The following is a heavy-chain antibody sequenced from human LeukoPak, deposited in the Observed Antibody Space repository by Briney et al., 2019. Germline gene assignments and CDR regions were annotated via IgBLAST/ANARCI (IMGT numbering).Heavy chain of an antibody. CDR2: ISGSGGST. Sequence: GGSLRLSCAASGFTFSSYAMSWVRQAPGKGLEWVSAISGSGGSTYYADSVKGRFTISRDNSKNTLYLQMNSLRAEDTAVYYCAKARSGGPVSYYNYYYYYMDVWGKGTTVTVSS. V-gene: IGHV3-23*01. J-gene: IGHJ6*03. D-gene: IGHD3-10*01. CDR3: AKARSGGPVSYYNYYYYYMDV. CDR1: GFTFSSYA.